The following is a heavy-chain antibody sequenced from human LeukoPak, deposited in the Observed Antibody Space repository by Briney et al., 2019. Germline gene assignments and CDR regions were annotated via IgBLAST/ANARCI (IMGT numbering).Heavy chain of an antibody. D-gene: IGHD4-17*01. J-gene: IGHJ4*02. V-gene: IGHV3-23*01. CDR1: GFIFSSYG. CDR2: ISGSGGST. CDR3: ARDIVNGDYVSAY. Sequence: GGSLRLSCAASGFIFSSYGMSWVRQAPGKGLECVSAISGSGGSTYYADSVKGRFTISRDNSKNTLYLQMNSLRADDTGVYYCARDIVNGDYVSAYWGQGTLVTVSS.